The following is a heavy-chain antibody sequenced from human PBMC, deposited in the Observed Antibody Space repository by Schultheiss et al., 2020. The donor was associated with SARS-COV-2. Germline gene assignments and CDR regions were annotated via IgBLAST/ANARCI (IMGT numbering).Heavy chain of an antibody. V-gene: IGHV3-30*04. Sequence: GGSLRLSCAASGFTFSSYAMHWVRQAPGKGLEWVAVISYDGSNKYYADSVKGRFTISRHNSQNTLYLHMNSLKTDDTAVYYCARVAFDEVAGHFDYWGQGTLVTVSS. CDR1: GFTFSSYA. D-gene: IGHD6-19*01. J-gene: IGHJ4*02. CDR3: ARVAFDEVAGHFDY. CDR2: ISYDGSNK.